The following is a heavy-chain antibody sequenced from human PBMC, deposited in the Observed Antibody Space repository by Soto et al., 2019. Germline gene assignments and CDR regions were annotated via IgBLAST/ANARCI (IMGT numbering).Heavy chain of an antibody. J-gene: IGHJ4*02. D-gene: IGHD2-15*01. CDR2: IYYSGST. CDR1: CGSISSGDYY. Sequence: PSETLSLTCTFSCGSISSGDYYWSWIRQPPGKGLEWIGYIYYSGSTYYNPSLKSRVTISVDTSKNQFSLKLSSVTAADTAVYYCARDLRGYCSGGSCPYYFDYWGQGTLVTVSS. CDR3: ARDLRGYCSGGSCPYYFDY. V-gene: IGHV4-30-4*01.